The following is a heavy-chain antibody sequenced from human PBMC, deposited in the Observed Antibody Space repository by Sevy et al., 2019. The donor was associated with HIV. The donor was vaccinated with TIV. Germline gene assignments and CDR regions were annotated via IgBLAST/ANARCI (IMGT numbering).Heavy chain of an antibody. J-gene: IGHJ6*02. V-gene: IGHV1-69*13. CDR1: GGTFSSYA. CDR3: AREFVSGYGMDV. CDR2: IIPIFGTA. Sequence: ASVKVSCKASGGTFSSYAISWVRQAPGQGLEWMGGIIPIFGTANYAQKFQGRVTITADESTSTAYMELSSLRSEDTAVYYCAREFVSGYGMDVWGQGTTVTVSS. D-gene: IGHD3-10*01.